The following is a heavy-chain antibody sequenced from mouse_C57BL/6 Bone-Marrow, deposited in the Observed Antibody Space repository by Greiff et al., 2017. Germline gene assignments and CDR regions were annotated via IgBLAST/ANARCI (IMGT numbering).Heavy chain of an antibody. D-gene: IGHD4-1*01. V-gene: IGHV5-2*01. Sequence: EVKLVESGGGLVQPGESLKLSCESNEYEFPSYAMSWVRKTPEKRLELVAAFNNDGGSTYYPDTMERRFIVSKDNTKKTLYLQRSSLESEDAALYYCARVLLGAMDYWGQGTSVTVSS. J-gene: IGHJ4*01. CDR2: FNNDGGST. CDR1: EYEFPSYA. CDR3: ARVLLGAMDY.